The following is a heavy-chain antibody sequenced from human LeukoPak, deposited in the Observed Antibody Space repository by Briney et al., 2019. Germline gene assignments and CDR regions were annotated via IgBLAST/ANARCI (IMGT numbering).Heavy chain of an antibody. CDR3: ARGIFYYYGSSGYYHFDY. V-gene: IGHV4-61*01. J-gene: IGHJ4*02. CDR1: GGSVSSGSDY. CDR2: IYYSGGT. D-gene: IGHD3-22*01. Sequence: SETLSLTCTVSGGSVSSGSDYWSWIRQPPGKTLQWIGRIYYSGGTNYNPSLKSRVTISVDPSRNQFSLKLTSVNAADTAVYYCARGIFYYYGSSGYYHFDYWGQGTLVTVSS.